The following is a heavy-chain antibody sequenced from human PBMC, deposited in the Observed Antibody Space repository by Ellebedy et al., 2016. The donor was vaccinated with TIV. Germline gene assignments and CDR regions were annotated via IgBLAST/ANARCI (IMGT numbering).Heavy chain of an antibody. J-gene: IGHJ3*02. D-gene: IGHD5-12*01. CDR2: INHSGST. CDR1: GGSFSGYY. Sequence: SETLSLXXAVYGGSFSGYYWSWIRQPPGKGLEWIGEINHSGSTNYNPSLKSRVTISVDTSKNQFSLKLSSVTAADTAVYYCARQIYLPHAFDIWGQGTMVTVSS. V-gene: IGHV4-34*01. CDR3: ARQIYLPHAFDI.